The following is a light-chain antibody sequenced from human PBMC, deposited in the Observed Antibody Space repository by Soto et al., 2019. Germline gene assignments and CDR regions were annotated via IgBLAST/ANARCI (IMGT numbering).Light chain of an antibody. Sequence: PGETVTLSCRASQSVSSSYLTWYQQKPGQAPRLLIHGAFTRATSIPARFSGSGSGTDFTLTISSLQPEDFAVYYCQQDYNLRTFGQGTKVDI. CDR1: QSVSSSY. V-gene: IGKV3D-7*01. CDR3: QQDYNLRT. J-gene: IGKJ1*01. CDR2: GAF.